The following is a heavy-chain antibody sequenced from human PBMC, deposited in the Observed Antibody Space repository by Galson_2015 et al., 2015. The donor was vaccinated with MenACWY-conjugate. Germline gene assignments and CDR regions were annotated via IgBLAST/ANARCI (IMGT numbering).Heavy chain of an antibody. D-gene: IGHD6-13*01. Sequence: SLRLSCAASGFTFSNHGMNWVRQAPGKGLEWLSYISSSGSTIYYADSLEGRFTISRDNAKNSLYLQMKSLRPEDTAVFYCARDLSSVWYSALDFWGQGTLVTVSS. J-gene: IGHJ3*01. V-gene: IGHV3-48*03. CDR1: GFTFSNHG. CDR2: ISSSGSTI. CDR3: ARDLSSVWYSALDF.